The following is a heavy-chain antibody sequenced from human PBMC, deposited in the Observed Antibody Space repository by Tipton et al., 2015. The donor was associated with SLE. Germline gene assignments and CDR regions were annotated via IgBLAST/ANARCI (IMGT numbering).Heavy chain of an antibody. J-gene: IGHJ6*03. CDR2: INHSGST. CDR3: ARGPGIERNYYYYYYMDV. Sequence: LRLSCAVYGGSFSGYYWSWIRQTPGKGLEWIGGINHSGSTNYNPSLKSRVTISVDTSKNQFSLKLGSVTAADTAMYYCARGPGIERNYYYYYYMDVWGKGTTVTVCS. D-gene: IGHD3-10*01. V-gene: IGHV4-34*01. CDR1: GGSFSGYY.